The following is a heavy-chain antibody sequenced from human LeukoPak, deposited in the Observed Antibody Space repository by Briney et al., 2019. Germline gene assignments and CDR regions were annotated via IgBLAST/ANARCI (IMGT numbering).Heavy chain of an antibody. V-gene: IGHV1-69*13. Sequence: SVKVSCKASGGTFSSYAISWVRQAPGQGLEWMGGIIPIFGTANYAQKFQGRVTITADESTSTAYMELSSLRSEDTAVYYCASRSHYGSGSYFLNWFDPWGQGTLVTVSS. CDR1: GGTFSSYA. J-gene: IGHJ5*02. CDR3: ASRSHYGSGSYFLNWFDP. CDR2: IIPIFGTA. D-gene: IGHD3-10*01.